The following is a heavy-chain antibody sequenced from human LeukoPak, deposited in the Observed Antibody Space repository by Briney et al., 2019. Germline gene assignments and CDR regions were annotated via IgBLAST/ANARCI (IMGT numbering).Heavy chain of an antibody. J-gene: IGHJ6*03. CDR2: IRYDGSNK. Sequence: QPGGSLRLSCAASGFTFSSYGMHWVRQAPGKGLEWVAFIRYDGSNKYYADSVKGRFTISRDNSKNTLYLQMNSLRAEGTAVYYCAKVEYSSGWSYYYYYYMDVWGKGTTVTVSS. CDR3: AKVEYSSGWSYYYYYYMDV. D-gene: IGHD6-19*01. V-gene: IGHV3-30*02. CDR1: GFTFSSYG.